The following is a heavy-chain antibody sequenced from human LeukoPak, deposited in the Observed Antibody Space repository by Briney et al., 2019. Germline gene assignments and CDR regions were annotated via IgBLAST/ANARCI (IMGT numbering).Heavy chain of an antibody. D-gene: IGHD2-15*01. Sequence: PGGSLRLSCAASGFTFSDYYMSWVRQAPGKGLEWVSTINPSGGYTYYVDSVKGRFTISRDNSKSTLSLHMNSLRAEDTAIYYCAKRTPAYYFDYWGQGTLVAVSS. CDR3: AKRTPAYYFDY. J-gene: IGHJ4*02. V-gene: IGHV3-23*01. CDR2: INPSGGYT. CDR1: GFTFSDYY.